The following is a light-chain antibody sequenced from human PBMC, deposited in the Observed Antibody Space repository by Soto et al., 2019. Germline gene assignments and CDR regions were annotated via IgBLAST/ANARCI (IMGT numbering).Light chain of an antibody. Sequence: QSALTQPASVSGSPGQSITISCTGTSSDVVGYNYVSWYQHHPGKAPKLMIYEVSNRPSRVSNRFSGSKSDNTASLTISGLQAEDEAHYYCSSYASNSPVVFGGGTKLTVL. V-gene: IGLV2-14*01. J-gene: IGLJ2*01. CDR3: SSYASNSPVV. CDR2: EVS. CDR1: SSDVVGYNY.